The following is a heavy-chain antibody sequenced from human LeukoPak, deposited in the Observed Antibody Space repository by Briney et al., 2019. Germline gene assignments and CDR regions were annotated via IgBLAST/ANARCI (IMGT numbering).Heavy chain of an antibody. CDR2: IRSPGFGAST. Sequence: GGSLRLSCAASGFSFGDYVMSWVRQAPGKGLEWVGLIRSPGFGASTQYAASVKGRFTISRDDSKSIAYLQMNSLKVEDTCVYYCSRGDLDPYWGRGTLVTVSS. CDR3: SRGDLDPY. D-gene: IGHD3/OR15-3a*01. CDR1: GFSFGDYV. V-gene: IGHV3-49*04. J-gene: IGHJ4*02.